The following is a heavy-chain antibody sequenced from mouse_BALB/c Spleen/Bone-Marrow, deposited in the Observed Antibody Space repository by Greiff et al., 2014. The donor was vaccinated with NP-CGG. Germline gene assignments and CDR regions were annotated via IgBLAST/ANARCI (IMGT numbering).Heavy chain of an antibody. V-gene: IGHV1-4*01. D-gene: IGHD2-4*01. CDR1: GYSFTSYT. J-gene: IGHJ2*01. Sequence: VQLVESGAELARPGASVKMSCKASGYSFTSYTMHWVKQRPGQGLEWIGYINPSSGYTNYNQKFKDKATLTADKSSSTAYMQLSSLTSEDSAVYYCARGWDYEGYFDYWGQGTTLTVSP. CDR3: ARGWDYEGYFDY. CDR2: INPSSGYT.